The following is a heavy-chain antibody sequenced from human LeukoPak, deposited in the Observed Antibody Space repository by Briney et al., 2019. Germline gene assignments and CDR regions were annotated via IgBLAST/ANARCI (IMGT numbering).Heavy chain of an antibody. V-gene: IGHV3-23*01. CDR3: AKEAGSGRPFDP. D-gene: IGHD3-10*01. CDR1: GFTFSSYA. CDR2: ISGSGGST. J-gene: IGHJ5*02. Sequence: GGSLRLSGAASGFTFSSYAMSLVRHAPGKGLEWVSAISGSGGSTYYADSVKGRFTISSDNSKNTLYLQMNSLRAEDTAVYYCAKEAGSGRPFDPWGQGTLVTVSS.